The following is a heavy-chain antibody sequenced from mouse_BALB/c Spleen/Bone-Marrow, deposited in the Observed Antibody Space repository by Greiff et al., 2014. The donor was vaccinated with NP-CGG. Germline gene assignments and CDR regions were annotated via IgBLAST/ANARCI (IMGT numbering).Heavy chain of an antibody. V-gene: IGHV3-2*02. D-gene: IGHD2-4*01. CDR2: ISYSGST. CDR3: ARERGLRRWAWFAY. J-gene: IGHJ3*01. CDR1: GYSITSDYA. Sequence: VQLQQSGPGLVKPSQSLSLACTVTGYSITSDYAWNWIRQFPGNKLEWMGYISYSGSTSYNPSLKSRISITRDTSKNQFFLQLNSVTTEDTATYYCARERGLRRWAWFAYWGQGTLVTVSA.